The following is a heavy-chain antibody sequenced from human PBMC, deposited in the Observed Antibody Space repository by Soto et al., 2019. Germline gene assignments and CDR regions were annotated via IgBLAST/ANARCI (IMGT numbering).Heavy chain of an antibody. CDR3: ARVQGEDSSSWYVFDY. D-gene: IGHD6-13*01. CDR2: INPNSGGT. Sequence: ASVKVSCKASGYTFTGYYMHWVRQAPGQGLEWMGWINPNSGGTNYAQKFQGWVTMTRDTSISTAYMELSRLRSDDTAVYYCARVQGEDSSSWYVFDYWGQGTLVTVSS. V-gene: IGHV1-2*04. CDR1: GYTFTGYY. J-gene: IGHJ4*02.